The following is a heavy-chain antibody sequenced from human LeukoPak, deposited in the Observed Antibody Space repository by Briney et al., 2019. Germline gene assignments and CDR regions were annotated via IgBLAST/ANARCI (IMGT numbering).Heavy chain of an antibody. D-gene: IGHD5-24*01. CDR2: ISSSSSYI. J-gene: IGHJ4*02. Sequence: GGSLRLSCAASGFTFSSYSMNRVRQAPGKGLEWVSSISSSSSYIYYADSLKGRFTISRDNAKNSLYLQMNSLRAEDTAVYYCVRFDGYNLLTLDYWGQGTLVTVSS. CDR1: GFTFSSYS. V-gene: IGHV3-21*04. CDR3: VRFDGYNLLTLDY.